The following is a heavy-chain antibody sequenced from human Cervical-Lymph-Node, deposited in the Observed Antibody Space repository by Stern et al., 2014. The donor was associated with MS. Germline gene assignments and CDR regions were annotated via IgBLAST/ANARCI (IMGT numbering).Heavy chain of an antibody. CDR3: ARAHVDTWDWFDP. Sequence: EMQLVESGGDLVQPGGSLRLSCTASGFTFSTYWMHWVRQAPGKGLVWVSRINGDGSRTSYADSVKGRFTISRDNAKNTLYVQMNSLRVEDTAVYYCARAHVDTWDWFDPRGQGTLVTVSS. CDR2: INGDGSRT. D-gene: IGHD5-18*01. CDR1: GFTFSTYW. J-gene: IGHJ5*02. V-gene: IGHV3-74*02.